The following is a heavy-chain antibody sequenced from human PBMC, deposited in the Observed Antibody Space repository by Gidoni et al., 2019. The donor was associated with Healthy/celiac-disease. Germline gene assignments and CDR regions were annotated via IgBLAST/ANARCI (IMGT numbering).Heavy chain of an antibody. V-gene: IGHV4-34*01. J-gene: IGHJ5*02. CDR3: ARGHVIAGRWFDP. D-gene: IGHD3-22*01. CDR2: INHSGST. CDR1: GGSFSGDY. Sequence: QVQLQQWGAGLLKPSATLSLTCAVYGGSFSGDYWSWIRQPPGKGLEWIGAINHSGSTNYNPALKSRVTISVDKSKNQFSLKLSSVTDADTAVYYCARGHVIAGRWFDPWGQGTLVTVSS.